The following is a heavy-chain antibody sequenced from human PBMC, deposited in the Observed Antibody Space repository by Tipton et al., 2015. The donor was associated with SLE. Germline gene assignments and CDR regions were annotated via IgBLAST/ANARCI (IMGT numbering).Heavy chain of an antibody. J-gene: IGHJ2*01. V-gene: IGHV3-48*03. CDR2: ISLSGSTI. D-gene: IGHD1-1*01. CDR1: GFTFSSYE. Sequence: SLRLSCAASGFTFSSYEMTWVRQAPGKGLEWVSYISLSGSTIYYADSVKGRFTISRDNAKNSLFLQMNSLRAEDTAVYYCARRTDERLSVRDWYFELWGRGTRVTVSS. CDR3: ARRTDERLSVRDWYFEL.